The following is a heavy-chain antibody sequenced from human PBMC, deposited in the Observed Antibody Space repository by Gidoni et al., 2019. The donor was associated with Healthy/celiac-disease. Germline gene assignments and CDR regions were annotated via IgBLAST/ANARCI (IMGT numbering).Heavy chain of an antibody. CDR2: IYYSGST. CDR3: ARGGDNDYSNYGGWFDP. Sequence: QVQLQESGPGLVKPSETLSHTCTVSGGSISSYYWSWIRQPPGKGLEWIGYIYYSGSTNYNPSLKSRVTISVDTSKNQFSLKLSSVTAADTAVYYCARGGDNDYSNYGGWFDPWGQGTLVTVSS. V-gene: IGHV4-59*01. J-gene: IGHJ5*02. CDR1: GGSISSYY. D-gene: IGHD4-4*01.